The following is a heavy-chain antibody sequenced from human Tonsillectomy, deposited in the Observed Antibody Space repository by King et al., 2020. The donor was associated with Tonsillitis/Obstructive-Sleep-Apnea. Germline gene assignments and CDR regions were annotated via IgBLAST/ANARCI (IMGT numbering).Heavy chain of an antibody. J-gene: IGHJ6*02. CDR1: GGSISSGGYS. D-gene: IGHD2-2*01. CDR2: IYHSGST. CDR3: ARDQAPDCSSTSCSPYYYYGMDV. Sequence: LQLQESGSGLVKPSPTLSLTCAVSGGSISSGGYSWSWIRQPPGKGLEWIGYIYHSGSTYYNPSLKSRVTISVDRSKNQFSLKLSSVTAADTAVYYCARDQAPDCSSTSCSPYYYYGMDVWGQGTTVTVSS. V-gene: IGHV4-30-2*01.